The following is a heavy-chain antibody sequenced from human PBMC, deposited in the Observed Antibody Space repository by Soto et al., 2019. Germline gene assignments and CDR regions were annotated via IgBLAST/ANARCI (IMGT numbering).Heavy chain of an antibody. CDR3: ARGVRNYYGMDV. CDR2: INSDGSSR. CDR1: GFTFTNYW. V-gene: IGHV3-74*01. Sequence: EVQLVESGGGLVQPGGSLRLSCAASGFTFTNYWMHWVRQAPGRGLVWVSRINSDGSSRFYADSVKGRFTISRDNAEKTVYLKMNSLRAEDTAVYYCARGVRNYYGMDVWGQGTTVTVSS. J-gene: IGHJ6*02.